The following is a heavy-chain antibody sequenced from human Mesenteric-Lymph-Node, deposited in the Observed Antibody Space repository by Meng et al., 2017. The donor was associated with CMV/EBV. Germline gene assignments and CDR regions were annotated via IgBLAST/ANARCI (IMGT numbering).Heavy chain of an antibody. CDR2: ISYDGSNK. J-gene: IGHJ5*02. Sequence: GESLKISCEASGFTFSDHAMHWVRQAPGKGLEWVAVISYDGSNKYYADSVKGRFTISRDNSKNTLYLQMNSLRDEDTAVYYCAKASYSGSYFPWGQGTLVTVSS. D-gene: IGHD1-26*01. CDR1: GFTFSDHA. V-gene: IGHV3-30*04. CDR3: AKASYSGSYFP.